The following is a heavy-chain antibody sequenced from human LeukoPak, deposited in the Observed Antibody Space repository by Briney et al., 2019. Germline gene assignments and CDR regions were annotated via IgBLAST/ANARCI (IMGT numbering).Heavy chain of an antibody. D-gene: IGHD3-10*01. CDR2: VYYTGST. V-gene: IGHV4-39*01. Sequence: SETLSLTCSVSGASVTSGGFYWGWLRQPPGKGPEWIATVYYTGSTYYNPSLKSRVTISIDTSKNQFSLRLTSVTATDTAIYHCARHSGSGSLSRPSDPWGQGTLVTVSS. J-gene: IGHJ5*02. CDR1: GASVTSGGFY. CDR3: ARHSGSGSLSRPSDP.